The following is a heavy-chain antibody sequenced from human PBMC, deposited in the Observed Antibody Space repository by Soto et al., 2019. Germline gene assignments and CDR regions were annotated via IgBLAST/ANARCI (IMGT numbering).Heavy chain of an antibody. CDR1: GFTFGSYA. CDR2: ISGSGGST. D-gene: IGHD6-13*01. J-gene: IGHJ1*01. Sequence: GGSLRLSCAASGFTFGSYAMSWVRQAPGKGLEWVSAISGSGGSTYYADSVKGRFTISRDNSKNTLYLQMNSLRAEDTAVYYCAKNGIAAAGGRYFQHWGQGTLVTVSS. CDR3: AKNGIAAAGGRYFQH. V-gene: IGHV3-23*01.